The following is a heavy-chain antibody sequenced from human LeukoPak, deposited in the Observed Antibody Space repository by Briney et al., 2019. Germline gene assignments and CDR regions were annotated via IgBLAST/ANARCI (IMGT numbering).Heavy chain of an antibody. Sequence: GGSLRLSCAASGFTFSSYWMHWVRQAPGKGLVWVSRINSDGSSTTYADSVKGRFTISRDNAKNTLYLQMNSLRAEDTAVYYCAKDGVGGLLRLDSWGQGTLVTVSS. V-gene: IGHV3-74*01. D-gene: IGHD1-26*01. J-gene: IGHJ4*02. CDR2: INSDGSST. CDR1: GFTFSSYW. CDR3: AKDGVGGLLRLDS.